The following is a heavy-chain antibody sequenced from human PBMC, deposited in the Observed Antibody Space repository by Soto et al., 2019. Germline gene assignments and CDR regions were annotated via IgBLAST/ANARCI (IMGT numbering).Heavy chain of an antibody. CDR3: ARDRPGPQHYFDY. D-gene: IGHD6-6*01. Sequence: ASVKVSCKASGYTFTSYAMHWVRQAPGQRLEWMGWINAGNGNTKYSQKFQGRVTITRDTSASTAYMELSSLRAEDTAVYYCARDRPGPQHYFDYWGLGNMVTVSS. CDR2: INAGNGNT. V-gene: IGHV1-3*01. CDR1: GYTFTSYA. J-gene: IGHJ4*02.